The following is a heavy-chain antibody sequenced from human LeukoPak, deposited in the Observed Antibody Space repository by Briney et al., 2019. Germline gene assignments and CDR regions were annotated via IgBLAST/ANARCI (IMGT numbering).Heavy chain of an antibody. V-gene: IGHV1-3*01. D-gene: IGHD1-26*01. J-gene: IGHJ6*02. CDR3: ARDVGRYGMDV. CDR1: GYTFSDYA. CDR2: INAGNGKT. Sequence: GASVTVSCTASGYTFSDYAMHWVRQAPGQRLEWMGWINAGNGKTKYSQKFQGRVTITRDTSATTAYMELSSLRSEDTAVYYCARDVGRYGMDVWGQGTTVTVSS.